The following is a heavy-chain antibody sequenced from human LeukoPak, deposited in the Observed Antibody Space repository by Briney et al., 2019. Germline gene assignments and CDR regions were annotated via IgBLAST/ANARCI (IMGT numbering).Heavy chain of an antibody. CDR3: AGGGGTDAFDI. Sequence: SETLSLTCAVYGGSFSGYYWSWIRQPPGKGLEWIGEINHSGSTYYNPSLKSRVTISVDRSKNQFSLKLSSVTAADTAVYYCAGGGGTDAFDIWGQGTMVTVSS. J-gene: IGHJ3*02. V-gene: IGHV4-34*01. D-gene: IGHD1-26*01. CDR2: INHSGST. CDR1: GGSFSGYY.